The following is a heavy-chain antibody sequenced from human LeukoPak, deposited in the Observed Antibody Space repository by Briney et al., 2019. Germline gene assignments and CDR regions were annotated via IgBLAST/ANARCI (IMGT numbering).Heavy chain of an antibody. CDR2: IYHDGST. Sequence: SETQFLTCTASGGSISTYFWSWIRQTPGKGLEWIGYIYHDGSTNYNPSLNRRVAISVDTSQNEFSLKLTSVPAADTAVYYCARGETYTSGWPYFDYLGQGTLVTVSS. J-gene: IGHJ4*02. V-gene: IGHV4-59*12. CDR3: ARGETYTSGWPYFDY. D-gene: IGHD6-19*01. CDR1: GGSISTYF.